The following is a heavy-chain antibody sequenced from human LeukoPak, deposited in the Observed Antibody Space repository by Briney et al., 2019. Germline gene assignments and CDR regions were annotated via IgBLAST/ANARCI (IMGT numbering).Heavy chain of an antibody. Sequence: GGSLRLSCAASGFTVSSNYMSWVCQAPGKGLEWVSVIYSGGSTYYADSVKGRFTISRDNSKNTLYLQMNSLRAEDTAVYYCARETPSRYFDYWGQGTLVTVSS. CDR2: IYSGGST. CDR3: ARETPSRYFDY. D-gene: IGHD4-23*01. V-gene: IGHV3-53*01. J-gene: IGHJ4*02. CDR1: GFTVSSNY.